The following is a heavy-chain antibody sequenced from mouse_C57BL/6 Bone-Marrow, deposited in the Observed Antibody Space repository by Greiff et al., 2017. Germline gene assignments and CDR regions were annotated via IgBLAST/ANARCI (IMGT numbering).Heavy chain of an antibody. V-gene: IGHV1-74*01. CDR1: GYTFTSYW. D-gene: IGHD1-1*01. CDR3: AIGSTVGYAMDY. Sequence: QVQLQQPGAELVKPGASVKVSCKASGYTFTSYWMHWVKQRPGQGLEWIGRIHPSDSDTNYNQKFKGKATLTVDKSSSTAYMPLSSLTSGDSAVYYCAIGSTVGYAMDYWGQGTSVTVSS. J-gene: IGHJ4*01. CDR2: IHPSDSDT.